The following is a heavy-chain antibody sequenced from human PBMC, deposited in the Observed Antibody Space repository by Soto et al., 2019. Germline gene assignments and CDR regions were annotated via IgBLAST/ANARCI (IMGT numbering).Heavy chain of an antibody. Sequence: GPTLVTPTQSLPLTFPFSGFTLTPTGIRLSCIRQSPGKALAWLALIDWDDEKYYSTSLRSRLTISKDTSKNQVVLTVTKMDPVDTATYYCARVASGGSNFFYGLDVWGQGTTVAVSS. D-gene: IGHD2-15*01. CDR2: IDWDDEK. CDR1: GFTLTPTGIR. J-gene: IGHJ6*02. V-gene: IGHV2-70*01. CDR3: ARVASGGSNFFYGLDV.